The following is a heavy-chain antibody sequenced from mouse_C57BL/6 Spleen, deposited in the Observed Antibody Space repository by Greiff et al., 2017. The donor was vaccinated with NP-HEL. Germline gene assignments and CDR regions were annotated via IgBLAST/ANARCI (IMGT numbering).Heavy chain of an antibody. CDR2: ISSGGSYT. CDR1: GFTFSSYG. D-gene: IGHD2-1*01. CDR3: SRQGTYYGKDYYAMDY. Sequence: EVQLVESGGDLVKPGASLKLSCAASGFTFSSYGMSWVRQTPDKRLEWVATISSGGSYTYYPDSVKGRFTLSRDTAKNTLYLQMSSLKSEETAMYYCSRQGTYYGKDYYAMDYWGQGTSVTVSS. V-gene: IGHV5-6*01. J-gene: IGHJ4*01.